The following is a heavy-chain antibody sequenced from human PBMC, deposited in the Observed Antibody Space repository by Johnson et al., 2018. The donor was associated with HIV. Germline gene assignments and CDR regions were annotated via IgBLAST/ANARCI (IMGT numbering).Heavy chain of an antibody. CDR3: AKDMGCGADCYQISITMTVGGAFDI. CDR1: GFTFSDYY. CDR2: IRTSSSTI. J-gene: IGHJ3*02. Sequence: VQLVESGGGLVKPGGSLRLSCAASGFTFSDYYMSWIRQAPGKGPEWISYIRTSSSTIYYADSVKGRFTISRDNAQNSLYLQMSSLRPEDTALYYCAKDMGCGADCYQISITMTVGGAFDIWCQGTMVTVSS. D-gene: IGHD2-21*02. V-gene: IGHV3-11*01.